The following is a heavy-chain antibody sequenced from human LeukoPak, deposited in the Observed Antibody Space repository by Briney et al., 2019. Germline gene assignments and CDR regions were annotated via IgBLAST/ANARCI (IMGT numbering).Heavy chain of an antibody. CDR1: GYTFTSYC. D-gene: IGHD2-15*01. CDR2: ISAYNGDT. V-gene: IGHV1-18*01. J-gene: IGHJ4*02. CDR3: ARSKGALLINVDY. Sequence: ASVKLSCKASGYTFTSYCISWVRQAPEQGLEWMGWISAYNGDTNYAQNLQGRFTITTDTSTNTACMGLRSLTSDHQAVNSLARSKGALLINVDYGRRGNLVTVSS.